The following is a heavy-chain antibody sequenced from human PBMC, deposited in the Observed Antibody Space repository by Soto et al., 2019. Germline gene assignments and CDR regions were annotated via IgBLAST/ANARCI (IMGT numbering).Heavy chain of an antibody. CDR1: GFSLSTSGVG. CDR3: AHSNIVLWAAAGVVGTNGMDV. CDR2: IYWNDDK. D-gene: IGHD2-8*01. J-gene: IGHJ6*02. V-gene: IGHV2-5*01. Sequence: SGPTLVNPTQTLTLTCTFSGFSLSTSGVGVGWIRQPPGKALEWLALIYWNDDKRYSPSLKSRLTITKDTSKNQVVLTMTNMDPVDTATYYCAHSNIVLWAAAGVVGTNGMDVWGQGTTVTVSS.